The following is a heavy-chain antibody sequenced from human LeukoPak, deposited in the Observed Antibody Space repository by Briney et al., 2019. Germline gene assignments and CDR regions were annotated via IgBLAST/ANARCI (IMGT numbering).Heavy chain of an antibody. J-gene: IGHJ6*02. V-gene: IGHV3-74*01. CDR2: IDPDGSTT. CDR3: TRVQAGRAGLMDV. CDR1: GFTLSSYW. D-gene: IGHD6-13*01. Sequence: GGSLRLSCAASGFTLSSYWMHWVRQAPGEGLVWVSRIDPDGSTTNYADSVKGQFTTSGDNAKNTLYLQMNSLRAEDTALYYCTRVQAGRAGLMDVWGRGTTVTVSS.